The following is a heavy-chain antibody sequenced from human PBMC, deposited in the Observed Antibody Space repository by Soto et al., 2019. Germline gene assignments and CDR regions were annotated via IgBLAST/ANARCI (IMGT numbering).Heavy chain of an antibody. CDR3: ARAVRCSSTSCYAAYGSFDP. Sequence: PGGSLSLPCAASGFPFSSNRMNWVRQAQGKGLEWVSYISSSSSTIYYADSVKGRFTISRDNAKNSLYLQMNSLRAEDTAVYYCARAVRCSSTSCYAAYGSFDPWGQGTLVTVSS. J-gene: IGHJ5*02. CDR2: ISSSSSTI. V-gene: IGHV3-48*01. D-gene: IGHD2-2*01. CDR1: GFPFSSNR.